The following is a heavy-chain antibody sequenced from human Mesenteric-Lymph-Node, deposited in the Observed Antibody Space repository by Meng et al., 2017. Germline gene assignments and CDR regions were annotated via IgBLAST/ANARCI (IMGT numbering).Heavy chain of an antibody. Sequence: GGSLRLSCAASGFTFSSYWMSWVRQAPGKGLEWVAYIKPDGSEKYFLDSVKGRFTITRDNAKNSLYLQMNILRAEDTAVYYCARAVTGTANDWGQGNLVNVSS. CDR1: GFTFSSYW. CDR3: ARAVTGTAND. V-gene: IGHV3-7*01. CDR2: IKPDGSEK. J-gene: IGHJ4*02. D-gene: IGHD6-13*01.